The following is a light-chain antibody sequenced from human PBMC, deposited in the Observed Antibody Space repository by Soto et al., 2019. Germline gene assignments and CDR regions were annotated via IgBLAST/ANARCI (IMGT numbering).Light chain of an antibody. Sequence: EMVMTQSPATLSVSPGERATLSCRASQSVSSGLAWYQQKPGQTPRLLIYDASTRATGISARFSGSGSGTEFTLTISSLQSEDFAVYYCQQYNNWPRTFGQGTKVDIK. CDR2: DAS. CDR3: QQYNNWPRT. CDR1: QSVSSG. V-gene: IGKV3-15*01. J-gene: IGKJ1*01.